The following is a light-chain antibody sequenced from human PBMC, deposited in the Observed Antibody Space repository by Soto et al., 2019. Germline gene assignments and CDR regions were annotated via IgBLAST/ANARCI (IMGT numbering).Light chain of an antibody. Sequence: QAVVTQEPSLTVSPGGTVTLTCALTTGAVTSDYYPNWFQRKPGQALRPLIYRTSNKHSWTPARFSGSLLGGKTALTLSGVQPEDEADYYCVLLYGGAWVFGGGTQLTVL. V-gene: IGLV7-43*01. CDR2: RTS. CDR1: TGAVTSDYY. J-gene: IGLJ3*02. CDR3: VLLYGGAWV.